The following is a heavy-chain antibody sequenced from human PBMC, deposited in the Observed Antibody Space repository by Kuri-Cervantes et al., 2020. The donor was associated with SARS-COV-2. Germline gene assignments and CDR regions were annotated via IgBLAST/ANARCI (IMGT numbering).Heavy chain of an antibody. CDR1: GFTFSSYW. CDR3: TRDNFWSGYSGY. J-gene: IGHJ4*02. CDR2: IRSKAYGGTT. Sequence: GGSLRLSCAASGFTFSSYWMSWVRQAPGKGLEWVGFIRSKAYGGTTEYAASVKGRFTISRDDSKSIAYLQMNSLKTEDTAVYYCTRDNFWSGYSGYWGQGTLVTVSS. V-gene: IGHV3-49*04. D-gene: IGHD3-3*01.